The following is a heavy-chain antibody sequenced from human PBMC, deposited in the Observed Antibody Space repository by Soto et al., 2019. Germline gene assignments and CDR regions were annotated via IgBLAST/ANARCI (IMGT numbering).Heavy chain of an antibody. CDR1: GGSISSSTYY. D-gene: IGHD6-13*01. J-gene: IGHJ4*02. Sequence: QLQLQESGPGLVKPSETLSLTCTVSGGSISSSTYYWGWIRQPPGKGLERSGSLYYSGSTYYNPSLQGRVTISVDTSKNQFSLKLSSVTAADTAVYYCARRQSSSWYGLWGQGTLVTVSS. CDR3: ARRQSSSWYGL. V-gene: IGHV4-39*01. CDR2: LYYSGST.